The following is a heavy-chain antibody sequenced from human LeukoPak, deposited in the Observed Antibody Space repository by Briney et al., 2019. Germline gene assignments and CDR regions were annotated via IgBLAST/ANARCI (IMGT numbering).Heavy chain of an antibody. D-gene: IGHD3-10*01. CDR1: GGSISSGDYY. CDR3: ARAGIYGSGSYSPNWFDP. Sequence: PSQTLSLTCTVSGGSISSGDYYWSWIRQPPGKGLEWIGYIYSSWSPYYNPSLKSRVTISVDTSKNQFSLKLSSVTAADTAVYYCARAGIYGSGSYSPNWFDPWGQGTLVTVSS. V-gene: IGHV4-30-4*08. CDR2: IYSSWSP. J-gene: IGHJ5*02.